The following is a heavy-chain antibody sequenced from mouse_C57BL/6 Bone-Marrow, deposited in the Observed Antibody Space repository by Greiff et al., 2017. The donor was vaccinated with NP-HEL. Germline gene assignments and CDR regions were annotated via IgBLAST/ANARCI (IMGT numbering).Heavy chain of an antibody. Sequence: VQLQQPGAELVKPGASVKVSCKASGYTFTSYWMHWVKQRPGQGLEWIGRIHPSDSDTNYNPKFKGQATLTVDKSSSTAYMTHSRLTADDSEVYYCARKGFITPGVAPSYWYFDVGGTGTTVTVST. CDR1: GYTFTSYW. J-gene: IGHJ1*03. D-gene: IGHD1-1*01. CDR3: ARKGFITPGVAPSYWYFDV. CDR2: IHPSDSDT. V-gene: IGHV1-74*01.